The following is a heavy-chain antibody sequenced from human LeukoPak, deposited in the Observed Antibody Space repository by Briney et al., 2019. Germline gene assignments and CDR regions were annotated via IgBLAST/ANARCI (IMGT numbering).Heavy chain of an antibody. CDR2: IWYDGSNK. CDR1: GFTFSSYG. J-gene: IGHJ6*02. V-gene: IGHV3-33*01. Sequence: GGSLRLSCAASGFTFSSYGMHWVRQAPGKGLEWVAVIWYDGSNKYYADSVKGRFTISRDNSKNTLYLQMNSLRAEDTAVYYCARDDTYYDFWSGYYPYYYYYGMDVWGQGTTVTVSS. CDR3: ARDDTYYDFWSGYYPYYYYYGMDV. D-gene: IGHD3-3*01.